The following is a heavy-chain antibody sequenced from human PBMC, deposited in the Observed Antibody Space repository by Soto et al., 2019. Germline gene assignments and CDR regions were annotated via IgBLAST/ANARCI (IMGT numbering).Heavy chain of an antibody. CDR2: IYYSGST. J-gene: IGHJ6*03. CDR1: GGSISSYY. CDR3: ARSYRRYCSGGSCYSYYYYYMDV. V-gene: IGHV4-59*01. Sequence: ETLSLTCTVSGGSISSYYWSWIRQPPGKGLEWIGYIYYSGSTNYNPSLKSRVTISVDTSKNQFSLKLSSVTAADTAVYYCARSYRRYCSGGSCYSYYYYYMDVWGKGTTVTVSS. D-gene: IGHD2-15*01.